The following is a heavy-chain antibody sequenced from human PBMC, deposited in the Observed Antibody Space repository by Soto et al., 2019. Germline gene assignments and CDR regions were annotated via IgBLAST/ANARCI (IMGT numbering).Heavy chain of an antibody. CDR3: ARGWFGDYNWFDP. CDR2: IYYSGST. J-gene: IGHJ5*02. D-gene: IGHD3-10*01. Sequence: SETPSLTCTVPGGSLGRYCWSWIGQRPGKGLKWIGYIYYSGSTNYNPSLKSRVTISVDTSKNQFSLKLSSVTAADTAVYYCARGWFGDYNWFDPWGQGTLVTV. V-gene: IGHV4-59*01. CDR1: GGSLGRYC.